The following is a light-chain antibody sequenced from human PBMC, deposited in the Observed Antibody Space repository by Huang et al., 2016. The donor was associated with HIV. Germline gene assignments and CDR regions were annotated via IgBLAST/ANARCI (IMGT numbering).Light chain of an antibody. J-gene: IGKJ2*01. CDR3: QQYDSYPYT. Sequence: DIQLTQSPSTLSASVGDRVTVTCRASQSISRSLAWYQQKPGKAPKLLIFDASSLESGVPSTFSGSGSGTEFTPTITSLQPDYFATYYCQQYDSYPYTFGQGTRVEIK. CDR2: DAS. V-gene: IGKV1-5*01. CDR1: QSISRS.